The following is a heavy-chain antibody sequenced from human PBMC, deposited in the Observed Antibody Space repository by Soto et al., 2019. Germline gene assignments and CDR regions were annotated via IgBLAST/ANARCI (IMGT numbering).Heavy chain of an antibody. Sequence: QPGGSLRLSCAASGFTFSSYGMHWVRQAPGKGLEWVAVISYDGSNKYYADSVKGRFTISRDNSKNTLYLQMNSLRAEDTAVYYCAKDLKDSDILTGYEGLDYWGQGTLVTVSS. D-gene: IGHD3-9*01. V-gene: IGHV3-30*18. CDR2: ISYDGSNK. J-gene: IGHJ4*02. CDR3: AKDLKDSDILTGYEGLDY. CDR1: GFTFSSYG.